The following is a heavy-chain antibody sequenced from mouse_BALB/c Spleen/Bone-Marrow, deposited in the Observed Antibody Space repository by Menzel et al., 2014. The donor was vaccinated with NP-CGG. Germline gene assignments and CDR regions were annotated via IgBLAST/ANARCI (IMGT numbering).Heavy chain of an antibody. CDR2: ISSGGGST. CDR1: GFAFSSYD. V-gene: IGHV5-12-1*01. Sequence: VQLKDSGGGLVKPGGSLKLSCAASGFAFSSYDMSWVRQTPEKRLEWVAYISSGGGSTYYPDTVKGRFTISRDNAKNTLYLQMSSLKSEDTAMYYCARHRYYFDYWGQGTTLTVSS. CDR3: ARHRYYFDY. J-gene: IGHJ2*01.